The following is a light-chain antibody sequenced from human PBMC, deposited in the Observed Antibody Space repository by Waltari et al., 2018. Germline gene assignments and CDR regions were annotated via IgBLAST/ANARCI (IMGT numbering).Light chain of an antibody. V-gene: IGLV1-40*01. CDR2: ANE. CDR3: QSYDNNLRAWV. J-gene: IGLJ3*02. Sequence: QSGLTQPPSASGAAGQRVIISCTGTSSNLGSNYHVHWYQQFPGTAPKVLIYANENRPSGIPDRFSASKSGTSASLTITGLQTEDEADYYCQSYDNNLRAWVFGGGTKVTVL. CDR1: SSNLGSNYH.